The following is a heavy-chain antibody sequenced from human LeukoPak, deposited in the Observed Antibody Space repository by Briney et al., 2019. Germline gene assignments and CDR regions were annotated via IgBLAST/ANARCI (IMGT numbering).Heavy chain of an antibody. CDR3: AREPSDIVVVPAAINFDY. J-gene: IGHJ4*02. V-gene: IGHV1-2*02. Sequence: ASVKVSCKASGYTFTGYYMHWVRQAPGQGLEWMGWINPNSGGTNYAQKFQGRVTMTRDTSISTAYMELSRLRSDDTAVHYCAREPSDIVVVPAAINFDYWGQGTLVTVSS. D-gene: IGHD2-2*01. CDR1: GYTFTGYY. CDR2: INPNSGGT.